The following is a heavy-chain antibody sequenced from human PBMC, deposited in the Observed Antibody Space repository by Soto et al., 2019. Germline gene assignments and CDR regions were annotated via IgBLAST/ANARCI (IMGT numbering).Heavy chain of an antibody. J-gene: IGHJ6*02. D-gene: IGHD6-13*01. Sequence: ASVKLSCKASGGTFSSYAISWVRQAPGQGLEWMGGIIPIFGTANYAQKFQGRVTITADESTSTAYMELSSLRSEDTAVYYCASCWVYPDYYYYGMDVWGQGTTVTVSS. CDR1: GGTFSSYA. CDR2: IIPIFGTA. V-gene: IGHV1-69*13. CDR3: ASCWVYPDYYYYGMDV.